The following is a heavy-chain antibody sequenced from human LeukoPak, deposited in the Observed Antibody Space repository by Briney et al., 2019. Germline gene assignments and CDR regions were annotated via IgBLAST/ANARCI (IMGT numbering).Heavy chain of an antibody. CDR3: ARGEWTVTPDY. V-gene: IGHV3-7*01. Sequence: PGGSLRLSCAASGFTFSSYWMSWVRQAPGKGLEWVANIKHDGSEKYYVDSVKGRFTISRDDAKNSLYLQMNSLRAEDTAVYYCARGEWTVTPDYWGQGTLVTVSS. J-gene: IGHJ4*02. CDR2: IKHDGSEK. CDR1: GFTFSSYW. D-gene: IGHD4-17*01.